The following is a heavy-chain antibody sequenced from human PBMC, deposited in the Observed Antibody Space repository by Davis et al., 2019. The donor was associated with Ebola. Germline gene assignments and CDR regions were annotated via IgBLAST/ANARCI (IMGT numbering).Heavy chain of an antibody. CDR3: ARDLGAKTGTTIGDY. Sequence: GESLKISCAASGFTFSSYDMNWVRQAPGKGLEWVSYISSSGSTIYYADSVKGRFTISRDNAKNSLYLQMNSLRAEDTAIYYCARDLGAKTGTTIGDYWGQGTLVIVSS. D-gene: IGHD1-1*01. J-gene: IGHJ4*02. CDR1: GFTFSSYD. V-gene: IGHV3-48*03. CDR2: ISSSGSTI.